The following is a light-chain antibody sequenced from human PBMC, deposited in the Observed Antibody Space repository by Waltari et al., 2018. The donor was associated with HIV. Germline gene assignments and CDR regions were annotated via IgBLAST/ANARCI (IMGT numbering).Light chain of an antibody. CDR2: RNT. J-gene: IGLJ3*02. V-gene: IGLV1-47*01. CDR3: ATWDDSLIWV. CDR1: NYHILTNL. Sequence: QPVLTQPPSASGTPGPGDTISSSHNNYHILTNLVNGYQHLPGMAPKPLIHRNTRRPSGIPDRFSGSRSGTSASLAISGLRSEDEADYYCATWDDSLIWVFGGGTKLTVL.